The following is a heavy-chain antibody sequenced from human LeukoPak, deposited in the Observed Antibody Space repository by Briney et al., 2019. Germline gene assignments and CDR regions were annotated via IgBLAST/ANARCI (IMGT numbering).Heavy chain of an antibody. CDR1: GFTFSGSA. CDR2: IRGKANSHAT. CDR3: TRGPVYYYDSSGYYDDY. Sequence: GGSLKLSCAASGFTFSGSAMHCVRQASGKGLEWVGRIRGKANSHATAYAASVKGRFTSSRDDSKNTAYLQMNSLKTEDTAVYYCTRGPVYYYDSSGYYDDYWGQGTLVTVSS. V-gene: IGHV3-73*01. D-gene: IGHD3-22*01. J-gene: IGHJ4*02.